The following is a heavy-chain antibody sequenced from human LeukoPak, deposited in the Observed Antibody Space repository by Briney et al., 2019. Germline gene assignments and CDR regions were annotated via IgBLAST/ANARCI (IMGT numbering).Heavy chain of an antibody. CDR2: ISGSGGST. Sequence: GGSLRLSCVASGFTFSSYAMSWVRQAPGKGLEWVSAISGSGGSTYYADSVKGRFTISRDNSTNTLYLQMSSLRAEDTAVYYCAKDEKWLRLTGITDYWGQGTLVTVSS. D-gene: IGHD5-12*01. CDR1: GFTFSSYA. J-gene: IGHJ4*02. CDR3: AKDEKWLRLTGITDY. V-gene: IGHV3-23*01.